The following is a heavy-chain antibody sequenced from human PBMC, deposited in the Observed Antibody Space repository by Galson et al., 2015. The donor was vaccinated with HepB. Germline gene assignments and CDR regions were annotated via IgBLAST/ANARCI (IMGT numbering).Heavy chain of an antibody. CDR3: ARAYDFRSGYWTGWFDP. CDR1: GYTFTSYD. Sequence: SVKVSCKASGYTFTSYDINWVRQATGQGLEWMGWMNPNSGNTGYAQKFQGRVTMTRNTSISTAYMELSSLRSEDTAVYYCARAYDFRSGYWTGWFDPWGQGTLVTVSS. V-gene: IGHV1-8*01. D-gene: IGHD3-3*01. J-gene: IGHJ5*02. CDR2: MNPNSGNT.